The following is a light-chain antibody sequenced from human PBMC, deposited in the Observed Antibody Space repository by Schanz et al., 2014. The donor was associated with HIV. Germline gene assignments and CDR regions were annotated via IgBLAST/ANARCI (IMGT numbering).Light chain of an antibody. CDR1: SSDVGYYKY. V-gene: IGLV2-14*03. Sequence: QSALTQPASVSGSPGQSITISCTGTSSDVGYYKYVSWYQQHPGKAPKVVIYGVFDRPSGISNRFSGSKSGNTASLTISGLQAEDEADYYCSSYTSSSTLVFGGGTKVTVL. CDR2: GVF. J-gene: IGLJ2*01. CDR3: SSYTSSSTLV.